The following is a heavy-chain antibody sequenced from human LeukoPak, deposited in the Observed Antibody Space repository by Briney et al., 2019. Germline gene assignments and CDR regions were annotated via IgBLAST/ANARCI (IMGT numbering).Heavy chain of an antibody. CDR1: GFTFSIYW. CDR2: IKPDGSEK. V-gene: IGHV3-7*01. CDR3: ARGGSLDV. Sequence: GGSLRLSCAASGFTFSIYWMSWVRQAPGKGLEWVANIKPDGSEKYYVDSVKGRFTISRDSARNSLCLQMNSLRAEDTAVYFCARGGSLDVWGQGTTVTVSS. J-gene: IGHJ6*02.